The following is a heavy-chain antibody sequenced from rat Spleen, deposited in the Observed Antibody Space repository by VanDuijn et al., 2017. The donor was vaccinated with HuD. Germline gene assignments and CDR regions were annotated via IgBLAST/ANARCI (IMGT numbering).Heavy chain of an antibody. V-gene: IGHV5-20*01. J-gene: IGHJ4*01. D-gene: IGHD1-2*01. CDR2: ISYDGGST. Sequence: EVQLVESGGGLVQSGRSLTLSCAASGFIFSDYYMAWVRQAPKKGLEWVASISYDGGSTYYRDSVRGRFTISRDNAKSSLYLQMDSLRSEDTATYYCARSEYSSYVMDAWGQGASVTVSS. CDR1: GFIFSDYY. CDR3: ARSEYSSYVMDA.